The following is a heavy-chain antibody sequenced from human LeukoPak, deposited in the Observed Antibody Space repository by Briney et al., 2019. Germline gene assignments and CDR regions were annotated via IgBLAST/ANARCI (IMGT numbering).Heavy chain of an antibody. V-gene: IGHV3-23*01. CDR1: GFTFSRYW. CDR2: INGRGDNT. Sequence: GSLRLSXAASGFTFSRYWMSWARRAPGKGLEWVSVINGRGDNTYYADSVKGRFTISRDNSKNTLYLQMNSLTAEDTALYYCARDRGPTTVQCVTDFWGQGSLVTVSS. D-gene: IGHD4-17*01. CDR3: ARDRGPTTVQCVTDF. J-gene: IGHJ4*02.